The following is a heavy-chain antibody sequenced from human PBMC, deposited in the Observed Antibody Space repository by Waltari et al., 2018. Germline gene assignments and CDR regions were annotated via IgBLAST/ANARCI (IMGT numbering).Heavy chain of an antibody. J-gene: IGHJ5*02. CDR2: IYYSGST. CDR1: GGSISSYY. Sequence: QVQLQESGPGLVKPSETLSLTCTVSGGSISSYYWSWIRQPPGKGLEWIGYIYYSGSTNYNPSLKSRVTISVDTSKNQFSLKLSSVTAADTAVYYCARESSSQRNNWFDPWGQGTLVTVSS. CDR3: ARESSSQRNNWFDP. V-gene: IGHV4-59*01. D-gene: IGHD6-13*01.